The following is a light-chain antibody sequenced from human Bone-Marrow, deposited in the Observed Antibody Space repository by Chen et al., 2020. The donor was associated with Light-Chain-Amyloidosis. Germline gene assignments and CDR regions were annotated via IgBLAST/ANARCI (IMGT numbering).Light chain of an antibody. Sequence: EIVLTQSPATLSFSPGERATLSCRASQSVSSYLAWYQQKPGQAPRLLIYDASNRATGIPARFSGSGSGTDFTLTISSLEPEDFAVYYCQQRSNWPPGFGPGTKVDIK. V-gene: IGKV3-11*01. CDR1: QSVSSY. CDR3: QQRSNWPPG. CDR2: DAS. J-gene: IGKJ3*01.